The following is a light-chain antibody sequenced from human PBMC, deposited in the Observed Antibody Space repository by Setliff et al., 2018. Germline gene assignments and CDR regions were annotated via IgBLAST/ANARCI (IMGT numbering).Light chain of an antibody. CDR2: DVT. CDR1: SGDVGNYNR. CDR3: SSYTSSNTDV. J-gene: IGLJ1*01. V-gene: IGLV2-18*02. Sequence: QSALTQPPSVSGSRGQSVTISCTGTSGDVGNYNRVSWYQQPPGTAPKLMIYDVTNRPSGVPDRFSGSKSGNTASLTISGLQAEDEADYYCSSYTSSNTDVFGSGTKVTVL.